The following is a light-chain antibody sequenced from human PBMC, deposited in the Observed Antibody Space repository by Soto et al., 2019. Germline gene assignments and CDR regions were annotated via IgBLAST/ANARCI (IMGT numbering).Light chain of an antibody. V-gene: IGLV2-14*02. CDR1: SSDVGSYNL. CDR2: EGD. J-gene: IGLJ3*02. CDR3: CSYTSSSPWV. Sequence: QSALTQPASVSGSPRQSITISCTGTSSDVGSYNLVSWYQQHPGTAPKLMIYEGDKRPSGVSNRFSGSKSGNTASLTISGLQAEDEADYYCCSYTSSSPWVFGGGTTLTVL.